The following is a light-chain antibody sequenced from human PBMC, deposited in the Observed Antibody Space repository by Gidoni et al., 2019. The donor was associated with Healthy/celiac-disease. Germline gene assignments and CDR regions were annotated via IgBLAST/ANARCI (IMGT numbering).Light chain of an antibody. CDR3: QQSYSTPPWT. J-gene: IGKJ1*01. V-gene: IGKV1-39*01. CDR2: AAS. Sequence: DIQMTQSPSSLSASVGDRVTITCRASQIISSYLNWYQKKPGKAPKLLFYAASSLQSGVPSRFSGSGSGTEFTLTISSLQPEDFATFYCQQSYSTPPWTFGQGTKVEIK. CDR1: QIISSY.